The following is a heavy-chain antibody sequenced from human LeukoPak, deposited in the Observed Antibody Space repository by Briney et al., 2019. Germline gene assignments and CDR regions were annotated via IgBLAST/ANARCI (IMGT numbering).Heavy chain of an antibody. D-gene: IGHD3-10*01. CDR2: IYSGGST. Sequence: GGSLRLSCAASGFTVSSNYMSWVRQAPGKGLEWVSVIYSGGSTYYADSVKGRFTISRDNSKNTLYLQMNSLRAEDTAVYYCARHLAGSYKGGFDYWGQGTLVTVSS. CDR1: GFTVSSNY. J-gene: IGHJ4*02. V-gene: IGHV3-66*04. CDR3: ARHLAGSYKGGFDY.